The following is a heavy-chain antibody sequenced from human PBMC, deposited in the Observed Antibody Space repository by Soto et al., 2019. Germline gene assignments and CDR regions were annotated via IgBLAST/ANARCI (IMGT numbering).Heavy chain of an antibody. CDR2: INPNSGGT. J-gene: IGHJ6*02. CDR3: ARDRDVLRFLEWLPGYGMDV. V-gene: IGHV1-2*04. Sequence: ASVKVSCKASGYTFTGYYMHWVRQAPGQRLEWMGWINPNSGGTNYAQKFQGWVTMTRDTSISTAYMELSRLRSDDTAVYYCARDRDVLRFLEWLPGYGMDVWGQGTTVTVSS. CDR1: GYTFTGYY. D-gene: IGHD3-3*01.